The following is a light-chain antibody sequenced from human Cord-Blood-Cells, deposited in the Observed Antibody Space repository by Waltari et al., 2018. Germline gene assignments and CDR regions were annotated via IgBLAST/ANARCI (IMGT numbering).Light chain of an antibody. CDR2: TAS. CDR3: QQSDTTPPKGWT. Sequence: DIQMTQSPTSLSASVGERVTITCRASKSISSYLNWYPQQPGKAPKLLIYTASSLQSGVPSMFSGSSSVTDFTLTICCLQPEDCATYYCQQSDTTPPKGWTFGQGTKVEIK. V-gene: IGKV1-39*01. J-gene: IGKJ1*01. CDR1: KSISSY.